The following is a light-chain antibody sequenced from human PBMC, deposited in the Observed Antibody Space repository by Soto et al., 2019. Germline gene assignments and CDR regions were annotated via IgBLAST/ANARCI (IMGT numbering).Light chain of an antibody. V-gene: IGKV1-39*01. Sequence: DIQMTQSPSTLSASVGDRVTITCRASQSITTYVNWYQQKLGKAPTLLIYAASSLQSGVPSRFSGSGSGTDFTLTICSLQPEYFATYFCQQCYSSPRTFGQGTKVDIK. CDR1: QSITTY. J-gene: IGKJ1*01. CDR3: QQCYSSPRT. CDR2: AAS.